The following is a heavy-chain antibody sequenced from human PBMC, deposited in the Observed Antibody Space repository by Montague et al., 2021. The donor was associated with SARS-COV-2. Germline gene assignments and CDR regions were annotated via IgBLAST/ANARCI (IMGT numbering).Heavy chain of an antibody. CDR1: GFTFSSYA. CDR3: ARDREITMVRGAPLYGMDV. V-gene: IGHV3-30-3*01. Sequence: SLRLSCAASGFTFSSYAMHWVRQAPGKGLEWVAVISYDGSNKYYXDSVKGRFTISRDNSKNTLYLQMNSLRAEDTAVYYCARDREITMVRGAPLYGMDVWGQGTTATVSS. J-gene: IGHJ6*02. D-gene: IGHD3-10*01. CDR2: ISYDGSNK.